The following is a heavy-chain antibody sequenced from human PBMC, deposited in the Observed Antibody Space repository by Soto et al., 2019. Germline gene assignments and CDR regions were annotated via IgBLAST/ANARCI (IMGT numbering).Heavy chain of an antibody. J-gene: IGHJ3*02. CDR1: GYTFDNYA. CDR2: IHAGYGYK. Sequence: QVQLVQSGAQVKKPGASVKVSCKASGYTFDNYALHGAPQAPGRRVEWMGWIHAGYGYKKYSQSVQGRVTITRDTSASTVHMDLSSLRSEDTAVYYCARVQYSGYDFKLAFDIWGQGTMVTVSS. CDR3: ARVQYSGYDFKLAFDI. D-gene: IGHD5-12*01. V-gene: IGHV1-3*01.